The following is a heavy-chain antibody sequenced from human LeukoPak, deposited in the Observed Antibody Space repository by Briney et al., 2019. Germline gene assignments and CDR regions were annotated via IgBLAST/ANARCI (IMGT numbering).Heavy chain of an antibody. V-gene: IGHV3-9*01. CDR2: ISWQSNTR. CDR3: VKDRDFWSGLDV. Sequence: GGSVRLSCAASGFFLDDYGMHWVRQVPGKGLEWVSGISWQSNTRKYADSVRGRFTISRDNAKNSLYLQMNSLKLEDTALYYCVKDRDFWSGLDVWGQGTMVTVS. D-gene: IGHD3-3*01. J-gene: IGHJ6*02. CDR1: GFFLDDYG.